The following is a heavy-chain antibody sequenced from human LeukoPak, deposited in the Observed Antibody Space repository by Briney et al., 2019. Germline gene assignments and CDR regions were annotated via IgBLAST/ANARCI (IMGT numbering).Heavy chain of an antibody. CDR1: GFTFDDYG. CDR2: LNWNGRST. J-gene: IGHJ4*02. CDR3: AREHEAAAGTPFGY. V-gene: IGHV3-20*04. D-gene: IGHD6-13*01. Sequence: GGSLRLSCAASGFTFDDYGISYVGQAPGKGVEGGFCLNWNGRSTGYADCVKGRFNISRDKAKTSLYLQMNSLRAEDTALYYCAREHEAAAGTPFGYWGQGTLVTVSS.